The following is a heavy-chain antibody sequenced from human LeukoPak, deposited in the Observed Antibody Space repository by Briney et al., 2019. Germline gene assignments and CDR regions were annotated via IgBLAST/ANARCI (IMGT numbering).Heavy chain of an antibody. V-gene: IGHV3-30*18. D-gene: IGHD3-9*01. J-gene: IGHJ6*04. Sequence: PGGSLRLSCAASGFTFSSYGMHWVRQAPGKGLEWVAVISYDGSNKYYADSVKGRFTISRDNSKNTLYLQMNSLRAEDTAVYYCAKESGGDILTGYYYGMDVWGKGTTVTVSS. CDR2: ISYDGSNK. CDR3: AKESGGDILTGYYYGMDV. CDR1: GFTFSSYG.